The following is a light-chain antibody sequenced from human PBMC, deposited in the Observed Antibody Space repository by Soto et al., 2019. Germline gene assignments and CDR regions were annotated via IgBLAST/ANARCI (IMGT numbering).Light chain of an antibody. CDR1: QGISSF. V-gene: IGKV1-9*01. CDR3: QQLNDSPPIT. J-gene: IGKJ5*01. CDR2: AAS. Sequence: DIQMTQSPSSLSASVGDSVTITCLASQGISSFLAWYQQKPGKAPKLLIYAASTLQSGVPSRFSGSGSGTEFSLTISSLQPEDFATYYCQQLNDSPPITFGQGTRLEI.